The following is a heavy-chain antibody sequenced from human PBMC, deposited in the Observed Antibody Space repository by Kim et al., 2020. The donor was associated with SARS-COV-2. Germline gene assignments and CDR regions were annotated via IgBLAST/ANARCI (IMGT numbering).Heavy chain of an antibody. J-gene: IGHJ6*02. CDR1: GFTFSSYG. V-gene: IGHV3-33*08. Sequence: GGSLRLSCAASGFTFSSYGMHWVRQAPGKGLEWVAVIWYDGSNKYYADSVKGRFTISRDNSKNTLYLQMNSLRAEDTAVYYCARDKGLGAAADGPAGMKKLGYGMDVWGQGTTVTVSS. CDR3: ARDKGLGAAADGPAGMKKLGYGMDV. CDR2: IWYDGSNK. D-gene: IGHD6-13*01.